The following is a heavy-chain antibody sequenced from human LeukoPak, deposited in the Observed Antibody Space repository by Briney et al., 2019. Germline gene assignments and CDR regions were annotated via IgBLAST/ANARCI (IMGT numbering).Heavy chain of an antibody. Sequence: SSETLSLTCTVSGGSISSSSYYWGWIRQPPGKGLEWIGNIYYSGNTYYTPSLKSRVTISVDTSKNQFSLKLSSVTAADTAVYYCARMWFGELLSDDYYYYMDVWGKGTTVTISS. CDR2: IYYSGNT. CDR1: GGSISSSSYY. J-gene: IGHJ6*03. CDR3: ARMWFGELLSDDYYYYMDV. D-gene: IGHD3-10*01. V-gene: IGHV4-39*01.